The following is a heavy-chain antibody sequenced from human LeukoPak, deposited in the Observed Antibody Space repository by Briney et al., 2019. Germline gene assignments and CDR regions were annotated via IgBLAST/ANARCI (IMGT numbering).Heavy chain of an antibody. CDR3: ARLHPYCTITPCQDSYYSAMDV. D-gene: IGHD2-8*01. Sequence: GGSLRLSCAASGLIFSNYAMRWVRQAPGKGLEWVSSITAGGTGTYYTDSVKGRFTISRDNSKNTLFLQMNSLRAEDTAIYYCARLHPYCTITPCQDSYYSAMDVWGQGTTVTVSS. CDR1: GLIFSNYA. CDR2: ITAGGTGT. J-gene: IGHJ6*02. V-gene: IGHV3-23*01.